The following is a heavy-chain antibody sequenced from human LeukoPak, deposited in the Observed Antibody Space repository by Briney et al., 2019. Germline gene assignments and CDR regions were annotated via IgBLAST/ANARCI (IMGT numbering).Heavy chain of an antibody. Sequence: PGGFLRLSCAASGFTFSSYWMSWVRQAPGRGLEWVANIKLDGSEKWYADSVKGRFTISRDNAKTSLFMQMNSLRAEDTAVYYCARDAWKDRYFDYWGQGTLVTVSS. CDR2: IKLDGSEK. CDR1: GFTFSSYW. D-gene: IGHD1-1*01. V-gene: IGHV3-7*01. CDR3: ARDAWKDRYFDY. J-gene: IGHJ4*02.